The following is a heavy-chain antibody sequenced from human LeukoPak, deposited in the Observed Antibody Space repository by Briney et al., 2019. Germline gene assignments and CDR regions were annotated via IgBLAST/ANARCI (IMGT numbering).Heavy chain of an antibody. V-gene: IGHV4-39*01. D-gene: IGHD2-21*01. CDR2: IYYSGST. Sequence: SETLSLTCTVSGGSISSSSYYWGWVRQPPGKGLEWIGSIYYSGSTYYNPSLKSRVTISVDTSKNQFSLKLSSLTAPDPAGDYCARGRQIVVIPWFDPWGQGTLVTVSS. CDR1: GGSISSSSYY. J-gene: IGHJ5*02. CDR3: ARGRQIVVIPWFDP.